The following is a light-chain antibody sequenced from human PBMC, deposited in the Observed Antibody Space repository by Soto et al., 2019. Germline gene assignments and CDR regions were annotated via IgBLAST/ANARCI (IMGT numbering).Light chain of an antibody. V-gene: IGKV3-20*01. CDR2: GAS. J-gene: IGKJ3*01. CDR3: QQYGSSVT. CDR1: QSVSSSY. Sequence: EIVLTQSPGTLSLSPGERATLSCRASQSVSSSYLAWYQQKPGQAPRLLIYGASSRATGIPDRFSGSGSGTDCPLTINRLEPEDFAVYYCQQYGSSVTFGPGTKVDIK.